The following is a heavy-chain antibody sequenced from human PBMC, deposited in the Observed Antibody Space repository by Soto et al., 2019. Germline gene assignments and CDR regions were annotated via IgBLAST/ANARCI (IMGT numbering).Heavy chain of an antibody. V-gene: IGHV4-59*01. CDR3: ATDRRDGYMRYFEF. CDR1: GVSITSYF. J-gene: IGHJ4*02. Sequence: SETLSLTCTVSGVSITSYFWSWIRQTPGKGLDWIGSISFSGATYSNPSLKGRAALSVDTSENPLSLALNSVTSADTAVYFCATDRRDGYMRYFEFWGQGNPDTVSS. CDR2: ISFSGAT. D-gene: IGHD5-12*01.